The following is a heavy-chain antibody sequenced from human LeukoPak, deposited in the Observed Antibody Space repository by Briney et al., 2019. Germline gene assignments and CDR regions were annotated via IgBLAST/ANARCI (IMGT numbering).Heavy chain of an antibody. D-gene: IGHD4-17*01. CDR1: GFTFSSYE. V-gene: IGHV3-48*03. Sequence: GGSLRLSCAASGFTFSSYEMNWVRQAPGKGLEWVSYISSSSSTIYYADSVKGRFTISRDNAKNTLYLQMNSLRAEDTAVYYCARDFYDYGDYAPKYWGQGTLVTVSS. J-gene: IGHJ4*02. CDR2: ISSSSSTI. CDR3: ARDFYDYGDYAPKY.